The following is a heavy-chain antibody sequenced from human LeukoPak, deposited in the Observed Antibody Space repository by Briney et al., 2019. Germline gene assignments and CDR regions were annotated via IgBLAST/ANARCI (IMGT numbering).Heavy chain of an antibody. CDR3: AKDFSSQSIAVAGRPYYYYYGMDV. V-gene: IGHV3-23*01. D-gene: IGHD6-19*01. CDR2: ISGSGGST. J-gene: IGHJ6*04. Sequence: GGSLRLSCAASGFTFSSYAMSWVRQAPGKGLEWVSAISGSGGSTYYADSVKGRFTIFRDNSKNTLYLQMNSLRAEDTAVYYCAKDFSSQSIAVAGRPYYYYYGMDVWGKGTTVTVSS. CDR1: GFTFSSYA.